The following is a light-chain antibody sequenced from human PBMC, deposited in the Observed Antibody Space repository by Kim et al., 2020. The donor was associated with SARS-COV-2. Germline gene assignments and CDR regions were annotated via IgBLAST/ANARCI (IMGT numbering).Light chain of an antibody. CDR3: QQFNRFPRT. Sequence: AIQLTQSPSSLSASVGDRVTITCRASQDISSAVAWFQQKPGKPPKVLIYDASTLQSGVPSRFSGSGSGTDFTLTINSLQAEDFATYFCQQFNRFPRTFGQGTKVDIK. CDR2: DAS. J-gene: IGKJ1*01. CDR1: QDISSA. V-gene: IGKV1-13*02.